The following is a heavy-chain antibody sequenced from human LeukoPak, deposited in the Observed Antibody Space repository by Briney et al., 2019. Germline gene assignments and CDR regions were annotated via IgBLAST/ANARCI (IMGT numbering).Heavy chain of an antibody. D-gene: IGHD1-26*01. CDR1: GYTFTSYG. Sequence: ASVKVSCKASGYTFTSYGISWVRQAPGQGLEWMGWISAYNGNTNYAQKLQGRVTMTTDTSTSTAYMELRSLRSDDTAVYYCARVATTYYYYGMDVWGQGTTVTVPS. J-gene: IGHJ6*02. V-gene: IGHV1-18*01. CDR2: ISAYNGNT. CDR3: ARVATTYYYYGMDV.